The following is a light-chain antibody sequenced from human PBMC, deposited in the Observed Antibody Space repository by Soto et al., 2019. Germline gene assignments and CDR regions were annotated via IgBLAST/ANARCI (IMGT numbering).Light chain of an antibody. CDR3: QQYNTYPLT. J-gene: IGKJ4*01. Sequence: DIQMTQSPSTRSASVGDRITITCRASQSISSWLAWYQQKPGKAPNLLIYKASSLESGVPSRFSGSGSGTEFTLTISSLQPDDFATYYCQQYNTYPLTFGGGTKVEI. V-gene: IGKV1-5*03. CDR1: QSISSW. CDR2: KAS.